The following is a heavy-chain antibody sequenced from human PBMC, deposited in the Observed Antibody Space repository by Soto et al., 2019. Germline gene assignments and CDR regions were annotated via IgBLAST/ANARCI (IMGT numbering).Heavy chain of an antibody. J-gene: IGHJ4*02. CDR3: AREFTYYYDSSGAPAFDD. D-gene: IGHD3-22*01. CDR2: VNPNSGST. Sequence: ASVKVSCKASGYTFTNYDINWVRQATGQGLEWMGWVNPNSGSTGYAQKFQDRVTMTTNTSLNTAYMELSSLRSEDTAVYYCAREFTYYYDSSGAPAFDDWGQGTLVTVSS. CDR1: GYTFTNYD. V-gene: IGHV1-8*01.